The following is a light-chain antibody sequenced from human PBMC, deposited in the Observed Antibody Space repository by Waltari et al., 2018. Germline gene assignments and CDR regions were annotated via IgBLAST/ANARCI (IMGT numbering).Light chain of an antibody. CDR2: NDG. J-gene: IGLJ2*01. CDR3: QVWDGDSNHVV. Sequence: SYVLTQPPSVSVAPGRTASIACGGSNIGSKSVHWYQLKPGQAPVLVIYNDGGRPSGIPERFSGSNSGNTATLTISRVEAGDEADYYCQVWDGDSNHVVFGGGTSLTVL. CDR1: NIGSKS. V-gene: IGLV3-21*04.